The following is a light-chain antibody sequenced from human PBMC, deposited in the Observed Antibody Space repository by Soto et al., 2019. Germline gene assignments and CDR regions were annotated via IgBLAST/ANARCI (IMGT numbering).Light chain of an antibody. CDR2: GAS. J-gene: IGKJ1*01. Sequence: EIVMTQSPATLSVSPGARATLSCRASQSVGSDLVWYRQKPGQAPRLLIYGASNRATGVPDRFRGSGSGTVFNLTISRLQSDDFAVYYRQQYLDWPRTFGQGTKVELK. CDR1: QSVGSD. V-gene: IGKV3-15*01. CDR3: QQYLDWPRT.